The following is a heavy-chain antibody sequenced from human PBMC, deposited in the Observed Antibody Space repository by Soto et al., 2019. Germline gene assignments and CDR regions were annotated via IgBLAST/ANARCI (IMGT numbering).Heavy chain of an antibody. CDR1: GFTFRNYW. Sequence: EVQLVESGGGLVQSGVSLRLSGAASGFTFRNYWMHWVRQAPGKRLVWVSRISDYGRVNYADAVEGRFTISRDDAKSELYLQMSSLRLEYTAVDYCARGGVEPFDYWGQGALFTVSS. CDR2: ISDYGRV. D-gene: IGHD3-3*01. CDR3: ARGGVEPFDY. V-gene: IGHV3-74*01. J-gene: IGHJ4*02.